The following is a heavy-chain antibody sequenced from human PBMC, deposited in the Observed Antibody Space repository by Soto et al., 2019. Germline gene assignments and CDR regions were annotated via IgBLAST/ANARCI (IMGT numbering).Heavy chain of an antibody. CDR3: ASGASRWYPYFFDS. CDR1: EGTFNSYA. J-gene: IGHJ4*02. D-gene: IGHD6-13*01. CDR2: IIHYYYTL. Sequence: QAQVVQSGAEVRKPGSSVKLSCKASEGTFNSYAIAWVRQAPGQGLEWMGGIIHYYYTLNYAQKFQDRVTITADDSTNTVYMELSSLRSDDTAVYFCASGASRWYPYFFDSWAQGTLVTVSS. V-gene: IGHV1-69*01.